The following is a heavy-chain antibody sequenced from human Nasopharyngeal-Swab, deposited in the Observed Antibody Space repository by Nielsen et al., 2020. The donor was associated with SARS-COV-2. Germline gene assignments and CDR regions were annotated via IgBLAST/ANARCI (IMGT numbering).Heavy chain of an antibody. CDR3: ARAPDYGDYGDY. D-gene: IGHD4-17*01. CDR2: ISSSSSYI. CDR1: GFTFSSYS. Sequence: GESLKISWAASGFTFSSYSMNWVRQAPGKGLEWVSSISSSSSYIYYADSVKGRFTISRDNAKNSLYLQMNSLRAEDTAVYYCARAPDYGDYGDYWGQGTLVTVSS. J-gene: IGHJ4*02. V-gene: IGHV3-21*01.